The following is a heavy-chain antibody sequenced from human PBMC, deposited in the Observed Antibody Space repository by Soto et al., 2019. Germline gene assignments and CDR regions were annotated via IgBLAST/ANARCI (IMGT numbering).Heavy chain of an antibody. CDR2: IYWDDDK. V-gene: IGHV2-5*02. D-gene: IGHD2-21*02. CDR1: AFSLSTGGVG. J-gene: IGHJ6*02. Sequence: QITLKESGPTLVKPTQTLTLTCTFSAFSLSTGGVGVGWIRQPPGKALEWLALIYWDDDKRYSPSLRSRLTITKDTPKNXVXLXMXXMDPVDTATYYCIQSRCGGDCLQSYASYYYYGMDVWGQGTTVTVSS. CDR3: IQSRCGGDCLQSYASYYYYGMDV.